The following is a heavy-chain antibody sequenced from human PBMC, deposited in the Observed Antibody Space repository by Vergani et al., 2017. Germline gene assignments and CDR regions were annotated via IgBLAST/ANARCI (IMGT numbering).Heavy chain of an antibody. CDR1: GYTFTNYG. CDR2: SSAYNDNT. J-gene: IGHJ3*02. CDR3: AREKGSGGILWLDAFDI. Sequence: QVHLVQSGAEVKKPGASVKVSCKASGYTFTNYGISWMRQAPGQGLEWMGWSSAYNDNTNYAQKVQGRVTMTTDTSTSTAYMELRSLRSDDTAVYYCAREKGSGGILWLDAFDIWGQGTMVSVSS. V-gene: IGHV1-18*01. D-gene: IGHD2-21*01.